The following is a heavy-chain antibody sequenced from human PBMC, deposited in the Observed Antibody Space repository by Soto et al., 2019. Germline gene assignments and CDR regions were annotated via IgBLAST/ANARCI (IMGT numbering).Heavy chain of an antibody. CDR2: IYWDDDK. Sequence: QITLKESGPTLVKPTQTLTLTCTFSGFSLSTSGVGVGWIRQPPGKALEWLALIYWDDDKRYSPSLKSRLTITKDTSKNQVVLTMTNMDPVDTATYYCAHRLLLRFLEWPDAFDIWGQGTMVTVSS. CDR3: AHRLLLRFLEWPDAFDI. CDR1: GFSLSTSGVG. J-gene: IGHJ3*02. D-gene: IGHD3-3*01. V-gene: IGHV2-5*02.